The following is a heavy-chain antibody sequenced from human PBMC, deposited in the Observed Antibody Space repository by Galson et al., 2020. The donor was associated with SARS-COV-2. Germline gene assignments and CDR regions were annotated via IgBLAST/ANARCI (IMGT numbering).Heavy chain of an antibody. Sequence: GESLKISCAASGFTFSSYTMNWVRQAPAKGLALVAYIRSSSGTIYYADSVKGRFTISRDNAKNSLYLQLNSLRVEDTAVYYCARERLEYWGQGTLVTVSS. CDR3: ARERLEY. V-gene: IGHV3-48*04. CDR1: GFTFSSYT. J-gene: IGHJ4*02. CDR2: IRSSSGTI. D-gene: IGHD1-1*01.